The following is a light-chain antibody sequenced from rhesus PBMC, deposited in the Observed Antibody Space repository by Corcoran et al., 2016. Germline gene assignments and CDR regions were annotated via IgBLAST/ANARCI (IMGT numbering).Light chain of an antibody. V-gene: IGKV3-10*01. CDR1: QSVSSY. CDR3: YQHSSGYS. Sequence: QVILTQSPATLSLSPGERATLSCRASQSVSSYLAWYQQKPGQAPRLPIYGASNRATGIPDRVSGSGSGTEFTLTISSLEPEDVGVYHCYQHSSGYSFGQGTKVEIK. CDR2: GAS. J-gene: IGKJ2*01.